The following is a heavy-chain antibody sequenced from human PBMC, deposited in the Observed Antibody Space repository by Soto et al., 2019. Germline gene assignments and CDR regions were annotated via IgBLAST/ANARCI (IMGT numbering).Heavy chain of an antibody. J-gene: IGHJ4*02. CDR2: IYWDDDK. Sequence: QITLKESGPTLVKPTQTLTLTCTFSGFSLSSTTMAVGWIRQPPGKALEWLALIYWDDDKRYSPFLKSRLTITKDTSKNQVVLTMSNMDPVDTARCYCAHIVVAGLGYYFDYWGQGTLVTVSS. D-gene: IGHD6-19*01. V-gene: IGHV2-5*02. CDR1: GFSLSSTTMA. CDR3: AHIVVAGLGYYFDY.